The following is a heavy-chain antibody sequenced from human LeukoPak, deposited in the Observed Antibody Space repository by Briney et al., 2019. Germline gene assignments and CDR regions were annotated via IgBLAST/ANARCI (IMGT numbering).Heavy chain of an antibody. CDR1: GFTFSDYY. V-gene: IGHV3-11*04. Sequence: PGGSLRLSCAASGFTFSDYYMSWIRQAPGKGLEWVSYISSSGSTIYYADSVKGRFTISRDNAKNSLYLQMNSLRAEDTAVYYRARAGEQCLVPSAYYYYYGMDVCGQGTTVTVSS. CDR3: ARAGEQCLVPSAYYYYYGMDV. CDR2: ISSSGSTI. D-gene: IGHD6-19*01. J-gene: IGHJ6*02.